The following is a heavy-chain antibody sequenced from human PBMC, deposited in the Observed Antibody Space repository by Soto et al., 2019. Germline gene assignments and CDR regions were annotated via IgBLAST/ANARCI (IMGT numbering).Heavy chain of an antibody. CDR3: ARDQYSSSYLVSAY. V-gene: IGHV4-38-2*02. CDR2: IYHSGST. CDR1: GYSMSSGYY. D-gene: IGHD3-22*01. Sequence: TSETLSLTGAVSGYSMSSGYYWCWSRQPPGKGLEWIGSIYHSGSTSYNPSLKSRFTISVDTSKNQFSLKLSSVTAADTAVYYCARDQYSSSYLVSAYWGQGALVTVS. J-gene: IGHJ4*02.